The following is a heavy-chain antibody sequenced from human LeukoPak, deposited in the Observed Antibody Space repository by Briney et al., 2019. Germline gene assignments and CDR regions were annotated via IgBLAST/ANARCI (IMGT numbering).Heavy chain of an antibody. CDR3: ARELYSSGHEVDY. CDR2: IYYSGST. V-gene: IGHV4-59*12. Sequence: SETLSLTCTVYGGSISSYYWSWVRQPPGKGLKWIGYIYYSGSTNYNPSLKSRVTISVDTSKNQFSLKLSSVTAADTAVYHCARELYSSGHEVDYWGQGTLVTVSS. J-gene: IGHJ4*02. CDR1: GGSISSYY. D-gene: IGHD3-22*01.